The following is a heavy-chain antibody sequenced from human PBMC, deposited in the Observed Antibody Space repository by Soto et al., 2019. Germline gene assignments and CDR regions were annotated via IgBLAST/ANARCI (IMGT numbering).Heavy chain of an antibody. J-gene: IGHJ4*02. CDR3: AKAPNTAVADPIFDY. CDR2: ISWNSGSI. D-gene: IGHD6-19*01. CDR1: GFTFDDYA. Sequence: GGSMRLSCAASGFTFDDYAMHWVRQAPGKGLEWVSGISWNSGSIGYADSVKGRFTISRDNAKNSLYLQMNSLRAEDTALYYCAKAPNTAVADPIFDYWGQGTLVTVSS. V-gene: IGHV3-9*01.